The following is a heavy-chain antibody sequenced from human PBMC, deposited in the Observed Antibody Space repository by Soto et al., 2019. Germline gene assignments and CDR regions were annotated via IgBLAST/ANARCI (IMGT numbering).Heavy chain of an antibody. D-gene: IGHD3-22*01. J-gene: IGHJ4*02. CDR1: GFTFGDYA. CDR2: IRSKAYGGTT. CDR3: TRWAFSNYYDSSGYYSDY. V-gene: IGHV3-49*03. Sequence: GGSLRLSCTASGFTFGDYAMSWFRQAPGKGLEWVGFIRSKAYGGTTEYAASVKGRFTISRDDSKSIAYLQMNSLKTEDTAVYYCTRWAFSNYYDSSGYYSDYWGQGTRVTVSS.